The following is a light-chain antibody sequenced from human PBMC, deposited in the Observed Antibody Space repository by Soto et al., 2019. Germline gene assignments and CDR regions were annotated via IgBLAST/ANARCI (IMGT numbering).Light chain of an antibody. J-gene: IGKJ1*01. CDR3: QQYHTDWT. Sequence: DIQMTQSPSTLSASVGDTVTITCRASESIDNWSAWYQQKPGKAPKLLIFAASTLVRGVPSRFSGRGSGTEFTLTISSLQADDYETFYCQQYHTDWTFGQGTKVDIK. CDR1: ESIDNW. V-gene: IGKV1-5*01. CDR2: AAS.